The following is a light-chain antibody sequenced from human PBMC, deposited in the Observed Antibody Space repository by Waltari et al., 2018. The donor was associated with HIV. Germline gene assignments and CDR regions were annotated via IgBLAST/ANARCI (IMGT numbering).Light chain of an antibody. CDR3: QAWDSSAGV. CDR2: QDS. CDR1: KLGDKY. J-gene: IGLJ2*01. V-gene: IGLV3-1*01. Sequence: SYELTQPPSVSVSPGQTASIPCSGDKLGDKYACWYQQKPGQSPVLVIYQDSKRPSGIPDRFAGSNSGNTATLTISGTQAMDEADYYCQAWDSSAGVFGGGTKLTVL.